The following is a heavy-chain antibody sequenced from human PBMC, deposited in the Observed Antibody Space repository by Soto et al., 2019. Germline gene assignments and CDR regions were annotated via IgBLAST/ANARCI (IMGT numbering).Heavy chain of an antibody. CDR3: AREPSRDGYNLSYYYGMDV. J-gene: IGHJ6*02. Sequence: PSETLSLTCTVSGGSVSSGSYYWSWIRQPPGKGLEWIGYIYYSGSTNYNPSLKSRVTISVDTSKNQFSLKLSSVTAADTAVYYCAREPSRDGYNLSYYYGMDVWGQGTTVNVSS. D-gene: IGHD5-12*01. V-gene: IGHV4-61*01. CDR1: GGSVSSGSYY. CDR2: IYYSGST.